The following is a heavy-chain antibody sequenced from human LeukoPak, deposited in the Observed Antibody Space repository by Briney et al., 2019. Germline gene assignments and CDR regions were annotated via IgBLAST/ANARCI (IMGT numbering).Heavy chain of an antibody. V-gene: IGHV4-59*01. J-gene: IGHJ4*02. D-gene: IGHD3-10*01. Sequence: PSETLSLTCTVSGGSISTYYWSWIRQPPGKGLEWIGYIYYSGSTNYNPSLKSRVTISVDTSKNQFSLKLSSVTAADTAVYYCARSGRGNSAGFDCWGQGTLVTVSS. CDR1: GGSISTYY. CDR3: ARSGRGNSAGFDC. CDR2: IYYSGST.